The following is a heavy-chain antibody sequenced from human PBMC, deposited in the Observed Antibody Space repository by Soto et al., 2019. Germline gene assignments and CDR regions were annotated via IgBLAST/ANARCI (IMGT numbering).Heavy chain of an antibody. D-gene: IGHD6-13*01. CDR3: AKDLAPQQLAHDAFDI. CDR1: GFTFSSYA. J-gene: IGHJ3*02. V-gene: IGHV3-23*01. CDR2: ISGSGGST. Sequence: PGGSLRLSCAASGFTFSSYAMSWVRQAPGKGPEWVSAISGSGGSTYYADSVKGRFTISRDNSKNTLYLQMNSLRAEDTAVYYCAKDLAPQQLAHDAFDIWGQGTMVTVSS.